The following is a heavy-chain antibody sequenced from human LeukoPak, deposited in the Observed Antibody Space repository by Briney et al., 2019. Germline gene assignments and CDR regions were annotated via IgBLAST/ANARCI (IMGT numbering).Heavy chain of an antibody. J-gene: IGHJ4*02. V-gene: IGHV3-30*02. CDR1: GFTFSSYG. CDR2: IRYDGSNK. Sequence: PGGSLRLSCAASGFTFSSYGMHWVRQAPGKGLEWVAFIRYDGSNKYYADSVKGRFTISRDNSKNTLYLQMNSLKTEDTAVYYCTTAVAGTNWGQGTLVTVSS. CDR3: TTAVAGTN. D-gene: IGHD6-19*01.